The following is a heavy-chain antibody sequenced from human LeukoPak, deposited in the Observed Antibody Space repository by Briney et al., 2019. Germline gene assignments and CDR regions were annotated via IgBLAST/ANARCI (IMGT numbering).Heavy chain of an antibody. CDR2: IWYDGSNK. V-gene: IGHV3-33*07. Sequence: PGRSLRLSCAVSGFTSSSYGMYWVRQAPGKGLEWVAVIWYDGSNKYYVDSVKGRFTISRDNSKNTLYLQMNSLRVEDTAVYYCARRGTGTIDYWGQGTLVTVSS. D-gene: IGHD3/OR15-3a*01. CDR3: ARRGTGTIDY. J-gene: IGHJ4*02. CDR1: GFTSSSYG.